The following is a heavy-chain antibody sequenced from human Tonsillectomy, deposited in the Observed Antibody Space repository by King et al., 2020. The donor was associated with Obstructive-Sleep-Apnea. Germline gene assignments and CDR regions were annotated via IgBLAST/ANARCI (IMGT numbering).Heavy chain of an antibody. D-gene: IGHD2-21*02. Sequence: QLVQSGAEVMKPGSSVKVSCEASGGTLSNYAISWVRQAPGQGLEWMGGITPIFGTVIYAQKFQGRVTITAHESTSTAYMELSSLRCEDTAVYYCARIPYCGCDCYSRAFNIWGQGTMVTVS. CDR3: ARIPYCGCDCYSRAFNI. J-gene: IGHJ3*02. CDR2: ITPIFGTV. CDR1: GGTLSNYA. V-gene: IGHV1-69*12.